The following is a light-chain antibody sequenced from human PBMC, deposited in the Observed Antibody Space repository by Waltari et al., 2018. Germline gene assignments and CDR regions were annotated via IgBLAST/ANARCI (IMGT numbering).Light chain of an antibody. CDR1: QGISSY. Sequence: DIQMTQSPSSLSASVGDTVTITCRASQGISSYLNWFQQKPGKAPKLLIYAATTLQSGVPSRFSGSGSGTEFTLTISILQPEDFAAYYWLQYNTYPLTFGGGTKVEIK. CDR2: AAT. J-gene: IGKJ4*01. V-gene: IGKV1-17*01. CDR3: LQYNTYPLT.